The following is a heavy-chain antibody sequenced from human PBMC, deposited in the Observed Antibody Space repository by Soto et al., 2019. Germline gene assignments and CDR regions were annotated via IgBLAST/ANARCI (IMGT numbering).Heavy chain of an antibody. CDR1: GYTFTSYA. D-gene: IGHD3-3*01. V-gene: IGHV1-3*01. CDR3: AREPYDFWSGSGMDV. Sequence: ASVEVSCKASGYTFTSYAIHWVRRARGQRLEWMGWINAGNGNTKYSQKFQGRVTITRDTSASTAYMELSSLRSEDTAVYYCAREPYDFWSGSGMDVWGQGTTVTVSS. CDR2: INAGNGNT. J-gene: IGHJ6*02.